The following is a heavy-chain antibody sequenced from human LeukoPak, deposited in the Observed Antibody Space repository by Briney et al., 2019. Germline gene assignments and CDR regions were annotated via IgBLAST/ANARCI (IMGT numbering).Heavy chain of an antibody. Sequence: PGGSLRLSCAASGFTFSSHWMHWVRQAPGKGLVWVSRINSDGSSTSYADSVKGRFTISRDNAKKSLYLQMNSLRAEDTAVYYCATPGLLGYCSSAICAPPGYWGQGTLVTVSS. CDR3: ATPGLLGYCSSAICAPPGY. J-gene: IGHJ4*02. CDR2: INSDGSST. CDR1: GFTFSSHW. D-gene: IGHD2-2*01. V-gene: IGHV3-74*01.